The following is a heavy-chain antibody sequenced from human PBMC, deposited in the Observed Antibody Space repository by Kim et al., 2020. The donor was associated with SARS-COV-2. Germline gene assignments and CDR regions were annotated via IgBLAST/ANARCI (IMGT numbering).Heavy chain of an antibody. J-gene: IGHJ5*02. CDR3: ARCSGYSSRDYLFAP. CDR2: IYPNDADT. Sequence: GESLKISCQGSGYDFTTYWIAWVRQMPGKGLEWMGIIYPNDADTRYSPSFQGQVTMSADKSINTAYLQWSSLKASDTAMYYCARCSGYSSRDYLFAPWGQGTLVTVSA. CDR1: GYDFTTYW. D-gene: IGHD5-18*01. V-gene: IGHV5-51*01.